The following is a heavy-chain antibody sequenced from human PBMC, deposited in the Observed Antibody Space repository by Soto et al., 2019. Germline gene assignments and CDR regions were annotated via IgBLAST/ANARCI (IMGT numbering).Heavy chain of an antibody. CDR1: GYTFTNYG. J-gene: IGHJ6*02. Sequence: QVQVVQSGDEVKKPGASVKVSCKASGYTFTNYGFSWVRQAPGQGLEWMGWISGYNGKTKYAEKFQGRVTMTTDTSTSTAHMELRSVRSDDTAVYYCEREGQAPYYYYGMDVWGQGTAVTVSS. CDR3: EREGQAPYYYYGMDV. CDR2: ISGYNGKT. V-gene: IGHV1-18*01.